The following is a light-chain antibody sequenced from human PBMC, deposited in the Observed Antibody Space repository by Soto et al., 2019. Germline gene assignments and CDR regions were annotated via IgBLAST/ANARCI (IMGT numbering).Light chain of an antibody. J-gene: IGLJ3*02. CDR2: EVS. V-gene: IGLV2-14*01. CDR3: CSCVSGSPFDVL. Sequence: QSALTQPASVSGSPGQSITISCTGTTSDVGGYIYVSWYQQHPGKAPKLMIYEVSNRPSGVSNRFSGSKSGNTASLTISGLQAEDEADYYCCSCVSGSPFDVLFGGGTKLTVL. CDR1: TSDVGGYIY.